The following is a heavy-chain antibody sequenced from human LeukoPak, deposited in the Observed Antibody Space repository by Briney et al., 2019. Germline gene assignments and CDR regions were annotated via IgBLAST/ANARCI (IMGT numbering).Heavy chain of an antibody. J-gene: IGHJ4*02. CDR1: GGSISSGGYY. V-gene: IGHV4-30-2*05. Sequence: SETLSLTCTVSGGSISSGGYYWSWIRQPPGKGLEWIGYIYHSGSTYYNPSLKSRVTISVDTSKNQFSLKLSSVTAADTAVYYCARAIPHYGSGSYHPPHFDYWGQGTLVTVSS. CDR2: IYHSGST. CDR3: ARAIPHYGSGSYHPPHFDY. D-gene: IGHD3-10*01.